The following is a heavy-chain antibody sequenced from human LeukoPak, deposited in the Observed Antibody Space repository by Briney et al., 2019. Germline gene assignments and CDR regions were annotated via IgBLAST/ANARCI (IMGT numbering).Heavy chain of an antibody. CDR3: ARDGDSSGYYARNWFDP. CDR2: INPNSGGT. D-gene: IGHD3-22*01. J-gene: IGHJ5*02. CDR1: GYAFTGYY. Sequence: GASVKVSCKASGYAFTGYYMHWVRQAPGQGLEWMGWINPNSGGTISSQNFQGRVTLTRDTSISTAYMELSRLRSDDTAVYYCARDGDSSGYYARNWFDPWGQGTLVTVSS. V-gene: IGHV1-2*02.